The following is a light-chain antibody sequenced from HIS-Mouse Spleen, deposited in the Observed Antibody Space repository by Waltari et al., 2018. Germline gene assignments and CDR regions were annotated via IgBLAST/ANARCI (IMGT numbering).Light chain of an antibody. V-gene: IGKV3-11*01. Sequence: EIVLTQSPATLSLSPGERATLSCRASQSVSSYLAWYQQQTCQAPRLLIYDASNRATGIPARFSGSGSGTDFTLTISSLEPEDFAVYYCQQRSNWLTFGGGTKVEIK. J-gene: IGKJ4*01. CDR1: QSVSSY. CDR2: DAS. CDR3: QQRSNWLT.